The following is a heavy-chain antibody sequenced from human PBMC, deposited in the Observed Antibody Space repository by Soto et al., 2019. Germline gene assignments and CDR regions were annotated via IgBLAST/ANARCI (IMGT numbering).Heavy chain of an antibody. D-gene: IGHD2-15*01. CDR2: ISSSSSYI. V-gene: IGHV3-21*01. CDR3: ARGVGGSDSWYFDY. CDR1: GFTFSSYS. J-gene: IGHJ4*02. Sequence: EVQLVESGGGLVQPGGSMRLSCAASGFTFSSYSMNWVRQAPGKGLEWVSSISSSSSYIYYADSVKGRFTISRDNAKNSLYLQMNSLIAEDTDVYYCARGVGGSDSWYFDYWGQGTLFTVSS.